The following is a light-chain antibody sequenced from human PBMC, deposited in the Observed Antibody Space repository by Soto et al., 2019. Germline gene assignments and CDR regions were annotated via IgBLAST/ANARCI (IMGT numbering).Light chain of an antibody. Sequence: DILLTQSPATLSASVGDRATLTCRASQSVSSWLAWYQQKPGKAPKFLIYKTSNLESGVPARFSGSGSGTDFTLTISSLQPDDFAAYYCQYCNNYCWTFGRGTKVEIK. J-gene: IGKJ1*01. CDR2: KTS. V-gene: IGKV1-5*03. CDR1: QSVSSW. CDR3: QYCNNYCWT.